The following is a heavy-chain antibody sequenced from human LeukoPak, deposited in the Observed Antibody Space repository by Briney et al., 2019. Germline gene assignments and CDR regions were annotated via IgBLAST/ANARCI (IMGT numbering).Heavy chain of an antibody. V-gene: IGHV3-21*01. CDR1: GFTFSSYS. Sequence: GGSLRLSCAASGFTFSSYSMNWVRQAPGKGLEWVSSISSSSSYIYYADSVKGRFTISRDNAKNSLYLQMNSLRAEDTAVYYCARDLLRYFDWPNAFDIWGQGTMVTVSS. CDR2: ISSSSSYI. J-gene: IGHJ3*02. CDR3: ARDLLRYFDWPNAFDI. D-gene: IGHD3-9*01.